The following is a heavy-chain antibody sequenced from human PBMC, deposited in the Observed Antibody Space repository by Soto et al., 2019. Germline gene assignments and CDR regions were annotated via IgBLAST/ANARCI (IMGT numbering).Heavy chain of an antibody. CDR3: ARELRFGEDYYGMDV. Sequence: QVQLQESGPGLVKPSQTLSLTCTVSGGSISSGGYYWSWIRQHPGKGLEWIGYIYYSGSTYFNPSLKSRVTISVDTSKNQFSLKLSSVTAADTAVYYCARELRFGEDYYGMDVWGQGTTVTVSS. V-gene: IGHV4-31*03. D-gene: IGHD3-10*01. CDR1: GGSISSGGYY. J-gene: IGHJ6*02. CDR2: IYYSGST.